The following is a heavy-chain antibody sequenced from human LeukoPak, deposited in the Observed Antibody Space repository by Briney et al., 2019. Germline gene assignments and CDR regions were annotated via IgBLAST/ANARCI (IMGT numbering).Heavy chain of an antibody. CDR3: ARIYCGANCYPYYFYYYMDV. V-gene: IGHV4-39*07. J-gene: IGHJ6*03. CDR2: IYYRGST. CDR1: GGSISSNSYY. Sequence: SETLSLPCTVSGGSISSNSYYGGWIRQPPGKGLEWSGSIYYRGSTYYNPSLKSRVTISVDTSKNQFSLKLSSVTAADTAVYYCARIYCGANCYPYYFYYYMDVWGKGTTDTVSS. D-gene: IGHD2-21*02.